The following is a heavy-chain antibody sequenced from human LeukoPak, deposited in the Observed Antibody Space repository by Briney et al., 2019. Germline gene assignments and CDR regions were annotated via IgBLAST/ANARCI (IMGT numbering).Heavy chain of an antibody. V-gene: IGHV1-18*01. D-gene: IGHD3-22*01. CDR3: ARVRYYDSSGYYLDAFDI. CDR2: ISAYNGNT. J-gene: IGHJ3*02. CDR1: GYTFTSYG. Sequence: ASVKVSCKXSGYTFTSYGISWVRQAPGQGLEGMGWISAYNGNTNYAQKLQGRVTMTTDTSTSTAYMELRSLRSDDTAVYYCARVRYYDSSGYYLDAFDIWGQGTMVTVSS.